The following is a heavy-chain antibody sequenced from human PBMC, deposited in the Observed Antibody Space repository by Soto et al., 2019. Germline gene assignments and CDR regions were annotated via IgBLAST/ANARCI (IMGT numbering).Heavy chain of an antibody. CDR1: GYSLSGGYY. CDR2: VYHSGST. J-gene: IGHJ5*02. CDR3: ARGAWGGSSPGRAWFDP. Sequence: SETLSLTCTVSGYSLSGGYYWGWIRQPPGQGLEWIGAVYHSGSTYYNPSLRSRVTISVNTSNDQFSLKLSFVTAADTAVYYCARGAWGGSSPGRAWFDPWGPGSLVTVSS. D-gene: IGHD2-15*01. V-gene: IGHV4-38-2*02.